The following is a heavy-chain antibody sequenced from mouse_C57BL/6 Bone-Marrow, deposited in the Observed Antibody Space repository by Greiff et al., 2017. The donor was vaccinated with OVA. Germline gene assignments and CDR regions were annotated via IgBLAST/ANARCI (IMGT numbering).Heavy chain of an antibody. D-gene: IGHD2-3*01. Sequence: QVQLQQPGAELVRPGASVKLSCKASGYTFTRYWMPWVKQRPGQGLEWIGMIHPNSGSTNYNEKFTSKATLTVDKSSSTAYLQLSSLTSEDSAVYYCAVDDDCYGWYFDVWGTGTAVTVSA. CDR2: IHPNSGST. J-gene: IGHJ1*03. CDR3: AVDDDCYGWYFDV. V-gene: IGHV1-64*01. CDR1: GYTFTRYW.